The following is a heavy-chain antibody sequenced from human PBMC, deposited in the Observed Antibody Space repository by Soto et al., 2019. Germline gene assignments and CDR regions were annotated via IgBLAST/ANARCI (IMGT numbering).Heavy chain of an antibody. Sequence: QVQLVQSGAEVKKPGSSVKVSCKASGGTFSSYAISWVRQAPGQGLEWMGGIIPIFGTANYAQKFQGRVTITADKSTRTASMELSSLRSEDTAVYYCARAFGIAARPTKFMYVWGQGTTVTVSS. V-gene: IGHV1-69*06. D-gene: IGHD6-6*01. CDR3: ARAFGIAARPTKFMYV. CDR1: GGTFSSYA. J-gene: IGHJ6*02. CDR2: IIPIFGTA.